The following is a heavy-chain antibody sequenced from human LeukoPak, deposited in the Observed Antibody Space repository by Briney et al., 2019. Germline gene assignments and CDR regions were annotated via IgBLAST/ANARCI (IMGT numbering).Heavy chain of an antibody. Sequence: PSQTLSLTCTVSGDSISSSTYYWSWIRQPAGKGLERIGRINTFGSTNYNPSLKSRVTISVDTSKNQFSLKLSSVTAADTAVYFCTRAKSWLPFDFWGQGTLVTVSS. D-gene: IGHD5-24*01. CDR3: TRAKSWLPFDF. CDR1: GDSISSSTYY. CDR2: INTFGST. V-gene: IGHV4-61*02. J-gene: IGHJ4*02.